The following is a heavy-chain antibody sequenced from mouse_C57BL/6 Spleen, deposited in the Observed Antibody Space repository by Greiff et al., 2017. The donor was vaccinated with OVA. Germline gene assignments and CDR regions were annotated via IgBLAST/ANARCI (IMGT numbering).Heavy chain of an antibody. CDR1: GYAFSSYW. Sequence: VKLMESGAELVKPGASVKISCKASGYAFSSYWMNWVKQRPGKGLEWIGQIYPGDGDTNYNGKFKGKATLTADKSSSTAYMQLSSLTSEDSAVYFCARYYGSNWDSYYFDYWGQGTTLTVSS. J-gene: IGHJ2*01. CDR3: ARYYGSNWDSYYFDY. D-gene: IGHD1-1*01. CDR2: IYPGDGDT. V-gene: IGHV1-80*01.